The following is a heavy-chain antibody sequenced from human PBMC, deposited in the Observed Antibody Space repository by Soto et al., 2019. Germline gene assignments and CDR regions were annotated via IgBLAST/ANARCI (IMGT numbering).Heavy chain of an antibody. CDR2: ICESGAGT. J-gene: IGHJ4*02. CDR1: GFPFSSYV. Sequence: GGSLTPPCVASGFPFSSYVMNWVRPATGKGLAWVSLICESGAGTYYADSVKGRFTISRDNSKNTLYLQMNSLRAEDTAVYYCAKEYCSGGSCYLTVDYWGQGTLVTVSS. CDR3: AKEYCSGGSCYLTVDY. V-gene: IGHV3-23*01. D-gene: IGHD2-15*01.